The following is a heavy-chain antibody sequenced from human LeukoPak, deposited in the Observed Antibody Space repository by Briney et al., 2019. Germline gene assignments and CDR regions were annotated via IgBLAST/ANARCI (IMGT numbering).Heavy chain of an antibody. D-gene: IGHD2-15*01. CDR3: ARGRGGNYYYYGMDV. Sequence: SETLSLTCTVSGGSISSYYWSWIRQPPGKGLEWIGYIYYSGSTNYNPSLQSRVTISVDTSKNQFSLKLSSVTAADTAVYYCARGRGGNYYYYGMDVWGQGTTVTVSS. J-gene: IGHJ6*02. CDR2: IYYSGST. CDR1: GGSISSYY. V-gene: IGHV4-59*01.